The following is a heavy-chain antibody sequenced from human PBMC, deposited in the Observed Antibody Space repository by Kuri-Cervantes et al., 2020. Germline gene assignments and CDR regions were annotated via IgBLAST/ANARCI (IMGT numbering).Heavy chain of an antibody. V-gene: IGHV1-18*01. D-gene: IGHD1-7*01. CDR3: ARVAIYNWYYAYWFDP. CDR2: ISAYNGNT. J-gene: IGHJ5*02. CDR1: GYTFTSDG. Sequence: ASLKVSCKASGYTFTSDGISWVRQAPGQGLEWMGWISAYNGNTNYAQKLQGRVTMTTDTSTSTAYMELRSLRSDDTAVYYCARVAIYNWYYAYWFDPWGQGTLVTVSS.